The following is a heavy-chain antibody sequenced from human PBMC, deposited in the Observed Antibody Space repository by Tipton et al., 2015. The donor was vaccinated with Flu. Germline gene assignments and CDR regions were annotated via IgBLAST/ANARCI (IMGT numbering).Heavy chain of an antibody. D-gene: IGHD5-12*01. V-gene: IGHV4-34*01. CDR3: ARLHAAGGYSGYVTWGVANRRHPGWFDP. CDR1: GGSFSGYY. J-gene: IGHJ5*02. CDR2: INHSGST. Sequence: TLSLTCAVYGGSFSGYYWSWIRQPPGKGLEWIGEINHSGSTNYNPSLKSRVTISVDTSKNQFSLKLSSVTAADTAVYYCARLHAAGGYSGYVTWGVANRRHPGWFDPWGQGTLVTVSS.